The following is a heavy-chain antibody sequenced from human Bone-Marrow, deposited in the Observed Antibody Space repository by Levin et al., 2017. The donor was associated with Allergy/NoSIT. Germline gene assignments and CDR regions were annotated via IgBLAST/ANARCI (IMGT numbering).Heavy chain of an antibody. V-gene: IGHV3-20*01. D-gene: IGHD3-10*01. CDR3: ARGDGVGAFDI. CDR1: GFTFDDYG. CDR2: INWNGGST. Sequence: ETLSLTCAASGFTFDDYGMSWVRQAPGKGLEWVSGINWNGGSTGYVDSVKGRFTISRDNAKNSLYLQMNSLRAEDTALYHCARGDGVGAFDIWGQGTMVTVSS. J-gene: IGHJ3*02.